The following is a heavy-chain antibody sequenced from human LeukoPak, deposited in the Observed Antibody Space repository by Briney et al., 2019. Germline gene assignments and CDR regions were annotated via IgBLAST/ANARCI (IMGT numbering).Heavy chain of an antibody. Sequence: SETLSLTCAVYGGSFSGYYWSWIRQPPGKGLEWIGEINHSGSTNYNPSLKSRVTISVDTSKNQFSLKLSSVTAADTAVYYCARATYYYDSSGYRPRWNWFDPWGQGTLVTVSS. CDR2: INHSGST. J-gene: IGHJ5*02. V-gene: IGHV4-34*01. CDR3: ARATYYYDSSGYRPRWNWFDP. D-gene: IGHD3-22*01. CDR1: GGSFSGYY.